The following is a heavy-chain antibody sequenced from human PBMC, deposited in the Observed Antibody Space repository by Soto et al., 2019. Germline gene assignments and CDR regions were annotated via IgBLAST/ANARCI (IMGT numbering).Heavy chain of an antibody. Sequence: QVQLVQSGAEVKKPGASVTVSCKASGYTFTSYAISWVRQAPGQGLEWMGWISAYNGNTNYAQKLQGRVTMTTDPSTTPAYMELRSLGSDDTAVYYCARSGPPAGYWGQGPLVTVSS. CDR2: ISAYNGNT. CDR3: ARSGPPAGY. J-gene: IGHJ4*02. D-gene: IGHD3-10*01. CDR1: GYTFTSYA. V-gene: IGHV1-18*01.